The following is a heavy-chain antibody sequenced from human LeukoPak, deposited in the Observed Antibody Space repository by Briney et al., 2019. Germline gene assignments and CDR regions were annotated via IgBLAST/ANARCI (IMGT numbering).Heavy chain of an antibody. Sequence: GGSLRLSCAASGFTFSSYEMNWVRQAPGKGLESVSYISSSGSTIYYADSVKGRFTISRDNAKNSLYLQMNSLRAEDTAVYYCARDVGLPIAAAGDYWGQGTLVTVSS. CDR1: GFTFSSYE. D-gene: IGHD6-13*01. CDR3: ARDVGLPIAAAGDY. CDR2: ISSSGSTI. J-gene: IGHJ4*02. V-gene: IGHV3-48*03.